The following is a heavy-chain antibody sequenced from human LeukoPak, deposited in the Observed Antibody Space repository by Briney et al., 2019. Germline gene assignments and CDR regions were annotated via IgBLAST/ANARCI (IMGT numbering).Heavy chain of an antibody. J-gene: IGHJ4*02. CDR1: GYTFTSYG. CDR3: ARGTYYVFWSGYN. D-gene: IGHD3-3*01. CDR2: ISAYNGNT. V-gene: IGHV1-18*01. Sequence: GASVKVSCKASGYTFTSYGISWERQALGQGLEWMGWISAYNGNTNYAQKPQGRVTMTTDTSTSTAYIELRSLRSDDTAVYYCARGTYYVFWSGYNWGQGTLVTVSS.